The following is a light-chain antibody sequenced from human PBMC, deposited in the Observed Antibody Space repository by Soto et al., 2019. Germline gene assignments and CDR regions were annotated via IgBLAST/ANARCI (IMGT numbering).Light chain of an antibody. V-gene: IGKV3-11*01. J-gene: IGKJ5*01. CDR3: QQRSNWPPIT. Sequence: EIGLTRSPAPRSLSPWGSATRPCRATRSVSSYLAWYQQKPGQAPRLLIYDASSRPTDIPARFSGSGSGTDFTLTISSLEPEDFAVYYCQQRSNWPPITFGQGTRLEIK. CDR1: RSVSSY. CDR2: DAS.